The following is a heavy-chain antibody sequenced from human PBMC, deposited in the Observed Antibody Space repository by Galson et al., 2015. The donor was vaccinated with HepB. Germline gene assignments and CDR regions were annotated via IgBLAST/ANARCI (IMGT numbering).Heavy chain of an antibody. V-gene: IGHV3-33*01. D-gene: IGHD6-13*01. CDR1: GFTFSSYG. CDR2: IWYDGSNK. J-gene: IGHJ6*02. Sequence: SLRLSCAASGFTFSSYGMHWVRQAPGKGLEWVAVIWYDGSNKYYADSVKGRFTISRDNSENTLYLQMNSLRAEDTAVYYCARDIGRKPGEAAAGYYYYGMDVWGQGTTVTVSS. CDR3: ARDIGRKPGEAAAGYYYYGMDV.